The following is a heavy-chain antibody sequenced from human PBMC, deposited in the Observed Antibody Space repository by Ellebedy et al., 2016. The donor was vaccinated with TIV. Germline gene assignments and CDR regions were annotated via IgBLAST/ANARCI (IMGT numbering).Heavy chain of an antibody. J-gene: IGHJ4*02. D-gene: IGHD6-13*01. CDR1: GDSVSSNSAA. Sequence: SETLSLXXAISGDSVSSNSAAWNWIRQSPSRGLEWLGRTYYRSKWYNDYAVSVKSRITINPDTSKNQFSLQLNSVTPEDTAVYYCARERTVQQLVLYFDYWGQGTLVTVSS. V-gene: IGHV6-1*01. CDR2: TYYRSKWYN. CDR3: ARERTVQQLVLYFDY.